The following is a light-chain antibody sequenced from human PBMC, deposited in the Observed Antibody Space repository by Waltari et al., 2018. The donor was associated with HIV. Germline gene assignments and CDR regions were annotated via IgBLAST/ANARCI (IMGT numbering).Light chain of an antibody. CDR1: QLGGQC. CDR3: QAWDSGTVV. CDR2: HDN. J-gene: IGLJ2*01. V-gene: IGLV3-1*01. Sequence: SYELTPPPSVSVSPGQPASITCPGAQLGGQCVCWYQQSPGQSPVLVIYHDNKRPSGIPERFSGSNSGNTATLTISGTQVMDEADYYCQAWDSGTVVFGGGTKLTVL.